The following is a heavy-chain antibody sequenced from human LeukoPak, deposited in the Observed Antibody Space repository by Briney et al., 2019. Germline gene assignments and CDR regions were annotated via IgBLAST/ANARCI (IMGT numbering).Heavy chain of an antibody. D-gene: IGHD3-10*01. CDR2: IIPIFGTA. Sequence: GSSVKVSCKASGGTFSSYAISWVRQAPGQGLEWMGGIIPIFGTANCAQKFQGRVTITTDESTSTAYMELSSLRSEDTAVYYCARDRTTMVRAFDAFDIWGQGTMVTVSS. CDR3: ARDRTTMVRAFDAFDI. J-gene: IGHJ3*02. V-gene: IGHV1-69*05. CDR1: GGTFSSYA.